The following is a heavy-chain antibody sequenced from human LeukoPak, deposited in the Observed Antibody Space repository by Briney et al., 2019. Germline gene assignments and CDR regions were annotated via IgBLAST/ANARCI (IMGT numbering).Heavy chain of an antibody. Sequence: GASVKVSCKASGYTFTGYYMHWVRQAPGQGLEWMGWINPNSGGTNYAQKFQGRVTMTRDMSTSTVYMEVSSLRSEDTAVYYCARENVRGYMDVWGKGTTVTVSS. CDR1: GYTFTGYY. CDR3: ARENVRGYMDV. D-gene: IGHD3-3*01. CDR2: INPNSGGT. J-gene: IGHJ6*03. V-gene: IGHV1-2*02.